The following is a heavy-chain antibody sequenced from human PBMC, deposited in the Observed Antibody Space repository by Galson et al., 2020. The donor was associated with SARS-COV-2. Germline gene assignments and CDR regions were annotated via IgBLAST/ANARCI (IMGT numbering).Heavy chain of an antibody. V-gene: IGHV3-33*01. D-gene: IGHD1-26*01. Sequence: GGSLRLSCAASGFTFSSYGMHWVRQAPGTGLEWVAVIWYDGSNKYYADSVKGRFTISRDHSKNTLYLQLNSLRAEDTAVYYCAGGRDWYCDLWGRGTLVTVSS. CDR2: IWYDGSNK. CDR1: GFTFSSYG. J-gene: IGHJ2*01. CDR3: AGGRDWYCDL.